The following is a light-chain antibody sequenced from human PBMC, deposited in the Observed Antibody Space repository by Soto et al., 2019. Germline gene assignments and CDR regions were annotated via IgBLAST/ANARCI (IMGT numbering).Light chain of an antibody. CDR3: EQYHSYSLT. V-gene: IGKV1-5*03. Sequence: DIQMTQSPSTLSASVGERVTITCRASQSISAWLAWYQQKPGKAPKLLIYKASNVESGVPSRFSGSGSGTEFTLTISSLQPDDFATYYCEQYHSYSLTFGRWTRLEIK. CDR2: KAS. CDR1: QSISAW. J-gene: IGKJ5*01.